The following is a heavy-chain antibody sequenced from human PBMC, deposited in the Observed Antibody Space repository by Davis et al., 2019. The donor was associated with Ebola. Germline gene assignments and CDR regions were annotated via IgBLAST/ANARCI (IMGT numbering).Heavy chain of an antibody. CDR1: GGSISSHY. D-gene: IGHD2-2*01. CDR2: IYYSGST. Sequence: MPSETLSLTCVVSGGSISSHYWSWIRQPPGKGLEWIGYIYYSGSTNYNPSLKSRVTISVDTSKNQFSLKLSSVTAADTAVYYCARHALVSSWFDPWGQGTLVTVSS. CDR3: ARHALVSSWFDP. V-gene: IGHV4-59*08. J-gene: IGHJ5*02.